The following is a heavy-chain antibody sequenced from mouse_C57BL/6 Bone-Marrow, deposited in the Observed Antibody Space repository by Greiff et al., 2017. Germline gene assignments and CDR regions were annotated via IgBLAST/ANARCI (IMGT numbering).Heavy chain of an antibody. J-gene: IGHJ4*01. CDR2: INPNNGGT. Sequence: EVQLKQSGPELVKPGASVKISCKASGYTFADYYMNWVKQSHGKSLEWIGDINPNNGGTSYNQKFKGKDTLTVDKSSSTAYMELRSLTSEDSAVYYCARLYYGYDGYAMDYWGQGTSVTVSS. CDR3: ARLYYGYDGYAMDY. CDR1: GYTFADYY. D-gene: IGHD2-2*01. V-gene: IGHV1-26*01.